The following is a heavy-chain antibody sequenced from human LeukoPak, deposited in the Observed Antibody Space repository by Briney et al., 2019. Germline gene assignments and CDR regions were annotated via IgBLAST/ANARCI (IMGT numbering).Heavy chain of an antibody. J-gene: IGHJ4*02. CDR2: IYYSGST. V-gene: IGHV4-59*08. CDR1: GGSISSYY. D-gene: IGHD3-3*01. Sequence: PSETLSLTCAVSGGSISSYYWSWIRQPPGKGLEWIGYIYYSGSTNYNPSLKSRVTISVDTSKNQFSLKLSSVTAADTAVYYCARHNDFWSGYYDWGQGTLVTVSS. CDR3: ARHNDFWSGYYD.